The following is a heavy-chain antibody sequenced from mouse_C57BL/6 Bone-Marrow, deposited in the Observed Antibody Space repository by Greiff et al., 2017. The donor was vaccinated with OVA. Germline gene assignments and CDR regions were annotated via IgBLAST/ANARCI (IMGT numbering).Heavy chain of an antibody. Sequence: QVQLQQPGAELVKPGASVKLSCKASGYTFTSYWMHWVKQRPGQGLEWIGMIHPNSGSTNSNEKFKSKATLTVDKSASTAYMQLSSLTSEDSAVYYCARRNYGSFDYWGQGTTLTVSS. CDR1: GYTFTSYW. CDR2: IHPNSGST. CDR3: ARRNYGSFDY. V-gene: IGHV1-64*01. D-gene: IGHD1-1*01. J-gene: IGHJ2*01.